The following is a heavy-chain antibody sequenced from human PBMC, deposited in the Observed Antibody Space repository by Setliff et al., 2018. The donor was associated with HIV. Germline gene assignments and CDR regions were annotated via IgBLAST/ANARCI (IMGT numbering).Heavy chain of an antibody. J-gene: IGHJ2*01. CDR1: GGSISSYY. Sequence: SETLSLTCTVSGGSISSYYWNWIRQPPGKGLEWIGYIDYSGSTNYNTSLRSRVTISLDTSKNQFSLKLSSVTAADTAVYYCARERRGGYSGYDSHWYFDLLGRGTLVTVSS. V-gene: IGHV4-59*01. CDR2: IDYSGST. CDR3: ARERRGGYSGYDSHWYFDL. D-gene: IGHD5-12*01.